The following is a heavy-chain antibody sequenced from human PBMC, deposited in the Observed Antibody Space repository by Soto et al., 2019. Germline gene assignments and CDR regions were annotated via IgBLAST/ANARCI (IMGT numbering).Heavy chain of an antibody. CDR3: ARDHNYYDSNYYYYGMDV. V-gene: IGHV3-11*01. CDR2: ISSSGSTI. J-gene: IGHJ6*02. CDR1: GFTFSDYY. D-gene: IGHD3-22*01. Sequence: GGSLRLSCAASGFTFSDYYMSWIRQAPGKGLEWVSYISSSGSTIYYADSVKGRFTISRDNAKNPLYLQMNSLRAEDTAVYYCARDHNYYDSNYYYYGMDVWGQGTTVTVSS.